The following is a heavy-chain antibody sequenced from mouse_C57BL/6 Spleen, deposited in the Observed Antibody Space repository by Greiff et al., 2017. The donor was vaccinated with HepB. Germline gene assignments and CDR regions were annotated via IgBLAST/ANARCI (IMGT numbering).Heavy chain of an antibody. V-gene: IGHV3-6*01. CDR1: GYSITSGYY. Sequence: VQLKESGPGLVKPSQSLSLTCSVTGYSITSGYYWNWIRQFPGNKLEWMGYISYDGSNNYNPSLKNRISITRDTSKNQFFLKLNSVTTEDTATYYCARDIYYGSSYGYFDVWGTGTTVTVSS. CDR2: ISYDGSN. CDR3: ARDIYYGSSYGYFDV. J-gene: IGHJ1*03. D-gene: IGHD1-1*01.